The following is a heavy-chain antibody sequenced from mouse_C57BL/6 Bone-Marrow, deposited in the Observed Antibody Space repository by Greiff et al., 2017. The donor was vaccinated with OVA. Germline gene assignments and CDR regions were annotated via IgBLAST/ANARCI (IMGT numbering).Heavy chain of an antibody. D-gene: IGHD2-1*01. CDR1: GYTFTSYW. J-gene: IGHJ1*03. V-gene: IGHV1-64*01. Sequence: QVQLQQPGAELVKPGASVKLSCKASGYTFTSYWMHWVKQRPGQGLEWIGMIHPNSGSTNYNEKFKSKATLTVDKSSSTAYMQLSSLTSEDSAVYYCAPFYYDNYDWYFDDWGKGTTVTVSS. CDR2: IHPNSGST. CDR3: APFYYDNYDWYFDD.